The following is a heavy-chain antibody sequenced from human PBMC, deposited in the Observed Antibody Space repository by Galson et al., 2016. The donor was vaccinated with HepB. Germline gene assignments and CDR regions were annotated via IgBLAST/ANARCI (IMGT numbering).Heavy chain of an antibody. V-gene: IGHV3-21*06. CDR3: ARDYGDSTGGF. CDR1: GFTFRTYS. CDR2: ISSDSAYI. Sequence: SLRLSCAGSGFTFRTYSMIWVRQAPGKGLEWVSSISSDSAYIFYADPVKGRFTISRDNPEDSVYLQMNSLRAEDTAVYYCARDYGDSTGGFWGRGSLVTVSS. J-gene: IGHJ4*02. D-gene: IGHD4-17*01.